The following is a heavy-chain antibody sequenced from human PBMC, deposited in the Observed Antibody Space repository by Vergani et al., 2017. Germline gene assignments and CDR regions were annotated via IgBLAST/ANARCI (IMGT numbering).Heavy chain of an antibody. V-gene: IGHV4-34*01. CDR2: IYQTGRP. D-gene: IGHD4-11*01. CDR3: ARVNTETNGHLYYYYYMDV. Sequence: QVQLQQWGGGLLKPSETLSLTCVVNGGSFTSYHWPWLRQSPGEGLEWVGDIYQTGRPDYNPSLKSRLTMSVDKSRNQFSLTLNSVTATDTAIYFCARVNTETNGHLYYYYYMDVWVQGTAVTVS. CDR1: GGSFTSYH. J-gene: IGHJ6*03.